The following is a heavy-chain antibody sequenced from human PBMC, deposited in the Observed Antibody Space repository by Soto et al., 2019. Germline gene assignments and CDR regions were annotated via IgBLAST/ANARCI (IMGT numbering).Heavy chain of an antibody. J-gene: IGHJ6*02. CDR3: AKDICLCCPGIYYGMDV. D-gene: IGHD2-2*01. V-gene: IGHV3-21*04. Sequence: PGGSLRLSCAVSGFIFSRYSMNWVRQAPGKGLEWVSSISRNSSYIDYADSVKGRFTISRDNAKNSLYLQMNSLRAEDTALYYCAKDICLCCPGIYYGMDVWGQGTTVTVSS. CDR2: ISRNSSYI. CDR1: GFIFSRYS.